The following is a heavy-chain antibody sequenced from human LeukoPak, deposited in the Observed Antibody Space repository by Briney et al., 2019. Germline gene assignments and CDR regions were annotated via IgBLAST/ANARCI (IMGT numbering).Heavy chain of an antibody. D-gene: IGHD3-22*01. Sequence: GGSLRLSCAASGFTFSSYGMHWVRQAPGKGLEWVSAISGSGGSTYYADSVKGRFTISRDNSKNTLYLQMNSLKAEDTAVYYCAKALERHYYDSSGYYSYYFDYWGQGTLVTVSS. CDR2: ISGSGGST. CDR1: GFTFSSYG. J-gene: IGHJ4*02. V-gene: IGHV3-23*01. CDR3: AKALERHYYDSSGYYSYYFDY.